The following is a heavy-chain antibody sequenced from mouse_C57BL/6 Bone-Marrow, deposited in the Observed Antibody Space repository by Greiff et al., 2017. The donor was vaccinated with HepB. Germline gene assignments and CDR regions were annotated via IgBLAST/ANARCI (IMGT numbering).Heavy chain of an antibody. CDR3: ARGAQATLAY. CDR1: GFTFSSYA. J-gene: IGHJ3*01. Sequence: DVQLVESGGGLVKPGGSLKLSCAASGFTFSSYAMSWVRQTPEKRLEWVATISDGGSYTYYPDNVKGRFTISRDNAKNNLYLQMSHLKSEDTAMYYCARGAQATLAYWGQGTLVTVSA. D-gene: IGHD3-2*02. CDR2: ISDGGSYT. V-gene: IGHV5-4*01.